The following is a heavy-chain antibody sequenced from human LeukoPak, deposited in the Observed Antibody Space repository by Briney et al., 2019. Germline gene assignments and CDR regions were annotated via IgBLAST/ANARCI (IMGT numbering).Heavy chain of an antibody. CDR1: GGSITSYY. V-gene: IGHV4-4*09. CDR2: IYASGST. D-gene: IGHD2-15*01. Sequence: SETLSLTCTDSGGSITSYYWTWIRQPPGKGLEWVGYIYASGSTNYNPSLKSRVTISVDTSKNQFSLKLSSVTAADTAMYYCARHSSVVRGWFDPWGQGTLVTISS. CDR3: ARHSSVVRGWFDP. J-gene: IGHJ5*02.